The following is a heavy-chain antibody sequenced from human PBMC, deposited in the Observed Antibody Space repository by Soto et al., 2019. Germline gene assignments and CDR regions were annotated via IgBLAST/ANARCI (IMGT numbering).Heavy chain of an antibody. D-gene: IGHD2-8*01. CDR3: ERGGVS. V-gene: IGHV3-48*03. Sequence: GGSLRLSCEATGFTFSSHEMNWIRQTPGKRLEWIAKISGGGSTINYADSVKGRFTISRDNVQRTLHLQMDSLRVEDTGVYYCERGGVSWGRGTMVTVYS. CDR1: GFTFSSHE. CDR2: ISGGGSTI. J-gene: IGHJ1*01.